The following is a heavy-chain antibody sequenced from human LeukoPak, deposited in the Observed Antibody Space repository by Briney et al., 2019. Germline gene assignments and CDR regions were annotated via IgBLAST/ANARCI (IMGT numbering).Heavy chain of an antibody. V-gene: IGHV3-30*02. Sequence: GGSLRLSCAASGFTFSSYGMHWVRQAPGKGLEWVAFIRYDGSNKYYADSVKGRFTISRDNSKNTLYLQMNSLRAEDTAVYYCAKPPGLYSSSGDYFDYWGQGTLVTVSS. J-gene: IGHJ4*02. CDR2: IRYDGSNK. CDR3: AKPPGLYSSSGDYFDY. CDR1: GFTFSSYG. D-gene: IGHD6-6*01.